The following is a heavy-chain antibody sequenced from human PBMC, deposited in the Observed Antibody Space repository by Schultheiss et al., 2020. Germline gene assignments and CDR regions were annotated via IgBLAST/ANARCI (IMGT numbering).Heavy chain of an antibody. CDR2: ISYDGSNK. Sequence: GGSLRLSCAASGFTFSSYGMHWVRQAPGKGLEWVAVISYDGSNKYYADSVKGRFTISRDNSKNTLYLQMNSLRAEDTAVYYCATLLGGAYDYWGQGTLVNGFS. D-gene: IGHD3-16*01. CDR3: ATLLGGAYDY. J-gene: IGHJ4*02. V-gene: IGHV3-30*03. CDR1: GFTFSSYG.